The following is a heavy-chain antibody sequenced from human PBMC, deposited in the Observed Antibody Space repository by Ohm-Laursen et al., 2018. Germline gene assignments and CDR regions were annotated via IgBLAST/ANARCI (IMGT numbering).Heavy chain of an antibody. CDR1: GGSISSYY. CDR2: IYYSGST. J-gene: IGHJ4*02. V-gene: IGHV4-59*01. D-gene: IGHD3-22*01. Sequence: SETLSLTCTVSGGSISSYYWSWIRQPPGKGLEWIGYIYYSGSTNYNPSLKSRVTISVDTSKNQFSLKLSSVTAADTAVYYCARDNSGYYYDSSGYFDYWGQGTLVTVSS. CDR3: ARDNSGYYYDSSGYFDY.